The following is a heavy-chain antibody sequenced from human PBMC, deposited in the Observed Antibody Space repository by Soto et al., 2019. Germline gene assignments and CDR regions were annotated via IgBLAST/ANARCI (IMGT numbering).Heavy chain of an antibody. CDR1: GGTFSSYA. Sequence: ASVKVSCKASGGTFSSYAISWVRQAPGQGLEWMGGIIPIFGTANYAQKFQGRVTITADESTSTAYMELSSLRSEDTAVYYCARTAYSSGWHHYYYYGMDVWGQGTTVTVSS. CDR3: ARTAYSSGWHHYYYYGMDV. D-gene: IGHD6-19*01. CDR2: IIPIFGTA. J-gene: IGHJ6*02. V-gene: IGHV1-69*13.